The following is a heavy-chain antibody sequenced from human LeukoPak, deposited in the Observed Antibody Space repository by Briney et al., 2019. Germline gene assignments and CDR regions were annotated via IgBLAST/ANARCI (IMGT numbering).Heavy chain of an antibody. V-gene: IGHV3-53*01. CDR2: IYSSGST. J-gene: IGHJ4*02. Sequence: GGSLRLSCAASGLTVSSNYMSWVRQAPGKGLEWVSLIYSSGSTYYADSVKGRFTISRDNSKNTLFLQMNSLTAGDTAMYYCTRTFLSGDGYKVGYFDYWGQGTLVTVSS. CDR3: TRTFLSGDGYKVGYFDY. CDR1: GLTVSSNY. D-gene: IGHD5-24*01.